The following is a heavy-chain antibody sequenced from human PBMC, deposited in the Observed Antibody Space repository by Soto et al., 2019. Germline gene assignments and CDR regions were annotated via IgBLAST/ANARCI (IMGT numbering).Heavy chain of an antibody. CDR1: GYTFTSYY. CDR2: VNPSGGST. Sequence: ASVKVSCKASGYTFTSYYMHWVRQAPGQGLEWMGIVNPSGGSTSYAQKFQGRVTMTRDTSTSTVYMELSSLRSEDTAVYYCARSCLSLECAFDIWGQGTMVTVSS. V-gene: IGHV1-46*03. CDR3: ARSCLSLECAFDI. D-gene: IGHD3-3*01. J-gene: IGHJ3*02.